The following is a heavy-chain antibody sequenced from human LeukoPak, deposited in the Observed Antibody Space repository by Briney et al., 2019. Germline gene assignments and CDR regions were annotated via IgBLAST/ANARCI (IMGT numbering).Heavy chain of an antibody. Sequence: GGSLRLSCAVSGFTVSSTYVGWVRQAPGKGLEWVSYISSSSSTIYYADSVKGRFTISRDNAKNSLYLQMNSLRDEDTAVYYCARRKRYGYSSGWYSYYFDYWGQGTLVTVSS. CDR1: GFTVSSTY. J-gene: IGHJ4*02. D-gene: IGHD6-19*01. CDR2: ISSSSSTI. CDR3: ARRKRYGYSSGWYSYYFDY. V-gene: IGHV3-48*02.